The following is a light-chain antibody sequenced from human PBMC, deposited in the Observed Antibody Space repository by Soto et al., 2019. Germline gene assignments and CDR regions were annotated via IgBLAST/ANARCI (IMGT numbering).Light chain of an antibody. CDR3: AVWDVSLDAAV. CDR2: GDN. Sequence: QSVLTQSPSASATPGQRVTISCSGSSSNVGRHGVTWYQQLPVSAPKLLIFGDNQRPSGVPDRFSGSKSGASASLAINGLQSEYEADYYCAVWDVSLDAAVFGGGTQLTVL. CDR1: SSNVGRHG. V-gene: IGLV1-44*01. J-gene: IGLJ7*01.